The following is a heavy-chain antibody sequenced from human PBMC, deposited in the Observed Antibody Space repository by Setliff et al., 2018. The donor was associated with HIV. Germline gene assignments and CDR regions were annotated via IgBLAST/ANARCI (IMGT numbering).Heavy chain of an antibody. Sequence: PGGSLRLSCAASGFTFSSYNMNWVRQAPGKGLEWVSSISSRSSDIYYADAVKGRFTVSRDNSKNTLYLQMNSLRVEDTAVYYCARSSNLPYGSGNPLFDYWGQGTLVTSPQ. CDR1: GFTFSSYN. J-gene: IGHJ4*02. D-gene: IGHD3-10*01. CDR3: ARSSNLPYGSGNPLFDY. V-gene: IGHV3-21*04. CDR2: ISSRSSDI.